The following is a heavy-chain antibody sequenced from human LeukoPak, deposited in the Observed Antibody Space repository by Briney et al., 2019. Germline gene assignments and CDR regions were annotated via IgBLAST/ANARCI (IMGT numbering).Heavy chain of an antibody. CDR3: ARLQAVAGFFDY. J-gene: IGHJ4*02. V-gene: IGHV3-48*03. Sequence: GGSLRLSCAASGFTFSSYEMNWVRQAPGKGLEWVSYISSSGSTIYYADSVKGRFTISRDNAKNSLYLQMNSLRAEDTAVYYCARLQAVAGFFDYWGQGTLVTVSS. CDR2: ISSSGSTI. CDR1: GFTFSSYE. D-gene: IGHD6-19*01.